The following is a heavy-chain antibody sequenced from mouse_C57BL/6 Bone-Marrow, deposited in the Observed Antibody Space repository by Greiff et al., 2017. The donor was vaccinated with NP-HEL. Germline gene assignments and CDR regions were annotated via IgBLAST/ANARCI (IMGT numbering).Heavy chain of an antibody. CDR2: IWWDDDK. CDR3: ARIGAQLGRGDY. Sequence: QVTLNVSGPGLLQPSQTLSLTCSFSGFSLSTFGMGVGWLRQPSGQGLEWLAHIWWDDDKYYNPALKSRLPISNDTYKNQVVLKNADMDTADTATYYSARIGAQLGRGDYWCQGTTLTVSS. J-gene: IGHJ2*01. CDR1: GFSLSTFGMG. D-gene: IGHD4-1*02. V-gene: IGHV8-8*01.